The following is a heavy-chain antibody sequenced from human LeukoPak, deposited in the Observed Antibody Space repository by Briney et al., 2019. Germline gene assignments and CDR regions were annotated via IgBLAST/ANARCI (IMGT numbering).Heavy chain of an antibody. V-gene: IGHV3-23*01. D-gene: IGHD3-22*01. CDR3: AEALHTRPHSSGYYSDAFDI. CDR2: ISGSGGST. Sequence: GGSLRLSCAASGFTFSSYAMSWVRQAPGKGLEWVSAISGSGGSTYYADSVKGRFTISRDNSKNTLYLQMNSLRAEDMAVYYCAEALHTRPHSSGYYSDAFDIWGQGTMVTVSS. CDR1: GFTFSSYA. J-gene: IGHJ3*02.